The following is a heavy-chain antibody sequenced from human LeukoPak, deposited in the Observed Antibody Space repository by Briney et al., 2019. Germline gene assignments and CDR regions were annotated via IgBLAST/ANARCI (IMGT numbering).Heavy chain of an antibody. CDR1: GYTFTGYY. Sequence: ASVKVSCKASGYTFTGYYLYWVRQAPGQGLEWMGWINPNSGGTNYAQKFQGRVTMTRDTSISTAYMELSRLRSDDTAVYYCARDPGDYGGNRFDYWRRRTLVTISS. CDR3: ARDPGDYGGNRFDY. CDR2: INPNSGGT. J-gene: IGHJ4*02. V-gene: IGHV1-2*02. D-gene: IGHD4-23*01.